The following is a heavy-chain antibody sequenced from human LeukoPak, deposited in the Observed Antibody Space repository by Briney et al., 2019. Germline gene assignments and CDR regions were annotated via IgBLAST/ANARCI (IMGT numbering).Heavy chain of an antibody. D-gene: IGHD3-22*01. J-gene: IGHJ3*02. V-gene: IGHV4-59*01. CDR3: ARDSMIADAFDI. Sequence: PSETLSLTCAVYGGSFSGYYWSWIRQPPGKGLEWIGYIYYSGSTNYNPSLKSRVTISVDTSKNQFSLKLSSVTAADTAVYYCARDSMIADAFDIWGQGTMVTVSS. CDR1: GGSFSGYY. CDR2: IYYSGST.